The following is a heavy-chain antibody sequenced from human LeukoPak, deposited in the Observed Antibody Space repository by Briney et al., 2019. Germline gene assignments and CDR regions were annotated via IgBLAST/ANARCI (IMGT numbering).Heavy chain of an antibody. D-gene: IGHD3-10*02. CDR2: ISSSGSTI. J-gene: IGHJ6*04. CDR1: GFTSSDNY. CDR3: AELGITLIGGV. Sequence: GGSLRLSCAASGFTSSDNYMSWTRQGPGKGLERVSYISSSGSTIYYADSVKGLFTISRDNAKNSLYLQMNSLRAEDTAVYYCAELGITLIGGVWGKGTTVTISS. V-gene: IGHV3-11*04.